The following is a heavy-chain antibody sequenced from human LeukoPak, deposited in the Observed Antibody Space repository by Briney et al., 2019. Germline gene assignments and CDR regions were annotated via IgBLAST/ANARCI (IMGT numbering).Heavy chain of an antibody. CDR2: IKQDGSEK. CDR3: AIETLRYFDWLFLHYFDY. Sequence: GGSLRLSCAASGFTFSSYWMSWVRQAPGKGLEWVANIKQDGSEKYYVDSVKGRFTISRDNAKNSLYLQMNSLRAEDTAVYYCAIETLRYFDWLFLHYFDYWGQGTLVNVSS. J-gene: IGHJ4*02. CDR1: GFTFSSYW. D-gene: IGHD3-9*01. V-gene: IGHV3-7*01.